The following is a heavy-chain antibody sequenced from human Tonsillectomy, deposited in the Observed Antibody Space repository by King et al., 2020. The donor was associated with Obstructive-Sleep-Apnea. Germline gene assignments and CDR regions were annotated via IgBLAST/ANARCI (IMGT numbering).Heavy chain of an antibody. CDR3: ATGGSRGFDY. CDR2: INPSGGST. CDR1: GYTFTSYY. D-gene: IGHD3-10*01. Sequence: QLVQSGAEVKKPGASVKVSCKASGYTFTSYYMHWVRQAPGQGLEWMGIINPSGGSTTYAQRFQGRVTMTRDTSTSTVYMELSSLRSEDTAVYYCATGGSRGFDYWGQGTLVTVSS. J-gene: IGHJ4*02. V-gene: IGHV1-46*03.